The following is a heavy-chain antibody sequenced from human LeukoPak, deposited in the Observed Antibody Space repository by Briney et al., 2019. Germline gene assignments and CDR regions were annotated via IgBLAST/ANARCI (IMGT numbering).Heavy chain of an antibody. Sequence: ASVKVSCKASGYTFTGYYMHWVRQAPGQGLEWMGWINPNSGGTNYAQKFQGRVTMTRDTSISTAYMELSRLRSDDTAVYYCARRTPTYYYDSSGYYLDYWGQGTLVTVSS. CDR2: INPNSGGT. V-gene: IGHV1-2*02. CDR3: ARRTPTYYYDSSGYYLDY. J-gene: IGHJ4*02. D-gene: IGHD3-22*01. CDR1: GYTFTGYY.